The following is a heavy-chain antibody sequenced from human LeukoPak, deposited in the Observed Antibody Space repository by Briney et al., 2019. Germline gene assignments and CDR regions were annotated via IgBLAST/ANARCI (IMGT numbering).Heavy chain of an antibody. CDR1: GETFSDYY. CDR2: INHRGST. CDR3: ARCLQWPLRRCFDY. V-gene: IGHV4-34*01. D-gene: IGHD2-15*01. J-gene: IGHJ4*02. Sequence: PSETLSLTCAVYGETFSDYYWTWIRQPPGKGLEWIGEINHRGSTDYNPSLKSRVTISVDTSKDQFSLRLSSVTAADTAVYYCARCLQWPLRRCFDYWGQGTLVTVSP.